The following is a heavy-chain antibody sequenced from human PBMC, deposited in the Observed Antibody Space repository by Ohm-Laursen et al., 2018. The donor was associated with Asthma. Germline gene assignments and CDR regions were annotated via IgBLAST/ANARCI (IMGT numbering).Heavy chain of an antibody. CDR1: GYSFSLYS. D-gene: IGHD3-10*01. CDR3: ARDRIMVRGVIRFPKGGMDV. Sequence: SLRLSCTASGYSFSLYSIHWIRQAPGKGLEWVASISTASTFIYYADSVRGRFTTSRDNAKNLVYLQMDGLRVDDTALYYCARDRIMVRGVIRFPKGGMDVWGQGTTVTVSS. J-gene: IGHJ6*02. CDR2: ISTASTFI. V-gene: IGHV3-21*01.